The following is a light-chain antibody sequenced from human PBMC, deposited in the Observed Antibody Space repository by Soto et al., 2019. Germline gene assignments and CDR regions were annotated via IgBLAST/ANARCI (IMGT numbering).Light chain of an antibody. CDR3: AACDDSLNGSV. CDR2: TNN. Sequence: QYVLTQPPSASGTPGQRVTNSCSGSSSNIGSNTVYWYQQLPGTAPKLLIYTNNQRPSRVPDRFSGSMSGTSASLAISGLQSEDEADYYCAACDDSLNGSVFGGGTKLTVL. V-gene: IGLV1-44*01. CDR1: SSNIGSNT. J-gene: IGLJ3*02.